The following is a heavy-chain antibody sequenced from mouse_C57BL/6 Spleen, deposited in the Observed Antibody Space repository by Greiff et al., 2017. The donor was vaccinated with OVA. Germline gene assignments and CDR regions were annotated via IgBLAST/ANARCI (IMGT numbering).Heavy chain of an antibody. D-gene: IGHD2-4*01. CDR3: ARRNDYDGVDY. CDR1: GYTFTSYW. CDR2: IDPSDSYT. Sequence: QVQLKQPGAELVMPGASVKLSCKASGYTFTSYWMHWVKQRPGQGLEWIGEIDPSDSYTNYNQQFKGKSTLTVDKSSSTAYMQLRSLTSEDSAVYYCARRNDYDGVDYWGQGTTLTVSS. V-gene: IGHV1-69*01. J-gene: IGHJ2*01.